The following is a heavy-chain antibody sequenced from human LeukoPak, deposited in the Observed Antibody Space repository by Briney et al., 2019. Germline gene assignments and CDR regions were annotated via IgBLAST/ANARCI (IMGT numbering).Heavy chain of an antibody. CDR2: INHSGST. CDR3: ARHWSGYCSSTSCYTGVFDY. J-gene: IGHJ4*02. Sequence: SETLSLTCTVSGDSISNYYWSWIRQPPGKGLEWIGEINHSGSTNYNPSLKSRVTISVDTSKNQFSLKLSSVTAADTAVYYCARHWSGYCSSTSCYTGVFDYWGQGTLVTVSS. CDR1: GDSISNYY. D-gene: IGHD2-2*02. V-gene: IGHV4-34*01.